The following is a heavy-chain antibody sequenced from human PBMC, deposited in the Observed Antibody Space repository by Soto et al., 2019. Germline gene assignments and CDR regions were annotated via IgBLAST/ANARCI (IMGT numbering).Heavy chain of an antibody. Sequence: EVQLLETGGGLVQPGGSLRLCCAASGFTFSSYAMRWVRQAPVKGLEWVSDISGSGGSTYYADSVKGRFTIARDTSKNTLYLQMNSRRAEDTAVYYCARRGSGSYYDYRGQGALVNVSS. CDR3: ARRGSGSYYDY. CDR1: GFTFSSYA. CDR2: ISGSGGST. D-gene: IGHD1-26*01. V-gene: IGHV3-23*01. J-gene: IGHJ4*02.